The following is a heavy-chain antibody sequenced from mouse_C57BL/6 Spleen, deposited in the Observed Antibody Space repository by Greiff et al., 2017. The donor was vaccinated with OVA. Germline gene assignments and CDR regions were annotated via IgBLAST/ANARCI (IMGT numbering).Heavy chain of an antibody. Sequence: QVQLQQPGAELVRPGSSVKLSCKASGYTFTSYWMDWVKQRPGQGLEWIGNIYPSDSETHYNQKFKDKATLTVDKSSSTAYMQLSSLTSEDSAVYYCASGYPAWFAYWGQGTLVTVSA. V-gene: IGHV1-61*01. CDR2: IYPSDSET. J-gene: IGHJ3*01. CDR3: ASGYPAWFAY. D-gene: IGHD2-2*01. CDR1: GYTFTSYW.